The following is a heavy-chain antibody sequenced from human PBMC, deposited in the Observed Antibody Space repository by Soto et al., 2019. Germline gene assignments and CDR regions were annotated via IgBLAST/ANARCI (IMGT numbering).Heavy chain of an antibody. D-gene: IGHD3-10*01. Sequence: QVQLQESGPGLVKPSQTLSLTCTVSGGSISSGGYYWSWIRQHPGKGLEWIGYLYYSGSTYYNPSLKSRVTISVDTSKNQFSLKLSSVTAADTAVYYCARQNTMVRGVPFSYYYGMDVWGQGTTVTVSS. CDR3: ARQNTMVRGVPFSYYYGMDV. CDR2: LYYSGST. V-gene: IGHV4-31*03. J-gene: IGHJ6*02. CDR1: GGSISSGGYY.